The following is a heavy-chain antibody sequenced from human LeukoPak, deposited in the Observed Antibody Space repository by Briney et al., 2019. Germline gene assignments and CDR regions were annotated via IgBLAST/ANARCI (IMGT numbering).Heavy chain of an antibody. CDR3: ARGPNYYGSGSYRYYYYYGMDV. D-gene: IGHD3-10*01. J-gene: IGHJ6*02. CDR2: IYYSGST. CDR1: GGSISSGGYY. Sequence: PSETLSLTCTVSGGSISSGGYYWSWIRQHPGKGLEWIGYIYYSGSTYYNPSLKSLVTISVDTSKNQFSLKLSSVTAADTAVYYCARGPNYYGSGSYRYYYYYGMDVWGQGTTVTVSS. V-gene: IGHV4-31*01.